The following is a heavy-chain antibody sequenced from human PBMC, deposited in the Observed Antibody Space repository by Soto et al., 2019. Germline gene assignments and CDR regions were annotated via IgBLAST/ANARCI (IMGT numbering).Heavy chain of an antibody. J-gene: IGHJ4*02. CDR2: IYYSRST. D-gene: IGHD3-22*01. CDR1: GGSISSRSFF. Sequence: QVQLQESGPGLVKSAETLSLTCTVSGGSISSRSFFWGWIRQPPGRGLEWIGSIYYSRSTYYNPPLKIRVTISADTSKNQFSLQLRSVTAADTSVYYCARLYGSGYYSPDYWGQGTLVTVSS. CDR3: ARLYGSGYYSPDY. V-gene: IGHV4-39*01.